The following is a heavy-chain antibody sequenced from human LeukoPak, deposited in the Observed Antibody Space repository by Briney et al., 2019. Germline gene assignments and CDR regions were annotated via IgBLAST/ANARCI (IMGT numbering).Heavy chain of an antibody. CDR3: ARGAVTATPLRY. V-gene: IGHV4-4*02. Sequence: SETLSLTCAASGGSITSTNWWNWVRQPPGKGLEWIGEIYHSGGTNYNPSLKSRVTISVDTSKNQFSLKLSSVTAADTAVYYCARGAVTATPLRYWGQGTLVTVSS. CDR2: IYHSGGT. CDR1: GGSITSTNW. D-gene: IGHD2-21*02. J-gene: IGHJ4*02.